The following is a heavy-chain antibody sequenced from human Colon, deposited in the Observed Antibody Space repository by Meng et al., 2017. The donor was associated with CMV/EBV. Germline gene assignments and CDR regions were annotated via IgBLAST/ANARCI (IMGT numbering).Heavy chain of an antibody. Sequence: MQSGARMREPWSSVYVPPKAPGYTFPGYLIHCVRQAPGQGLEWMGWINPYSGDTIYAQKFEAGVTMTRDASITTAYLELSSLKSDDTAVYYCGTFGGDFDYWGQGTLVTVSS. CDR3: GTFGGDFDY. D-gene: IGHD3-3*01. J-gene: IGHJ4*02. CDR2: INPYSGDT. V-gene: IGHV1-2*02. CDR1: GYTFPGYL.